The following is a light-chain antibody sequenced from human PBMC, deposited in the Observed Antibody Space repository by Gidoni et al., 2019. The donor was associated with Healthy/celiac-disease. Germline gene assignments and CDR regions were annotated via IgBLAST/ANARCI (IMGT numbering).Light chain of an antibody. CDR3: QVWDSSSDHRGV. V-gene: IGLV3-21*02. CDR1: NIGSKS. Sequence: SYALTHPPPVSAAPGQTARITCGGNNIGSKSVHWYPQMAGQAPVLVVYDDSDRPSGIPERFSGSNSGNTATLTIRRVEAGDEADYYCQVWDSSSDHRGVFGGGTKLTVL. CDR2: DDS. J-gene: IGLJ3*02.